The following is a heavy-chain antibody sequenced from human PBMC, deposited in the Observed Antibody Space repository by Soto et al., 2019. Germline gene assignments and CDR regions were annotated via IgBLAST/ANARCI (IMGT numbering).Heavy chain of an antibody. V-gene: IGHV4-31*03. CDR1: GGSISSGGYY. J-gene: IGHJ2*01. CDR3: AGEQDSSGWYWNWYFDL. D-gene: IGHD6-19*01. CDR2: IYYSGST. Sequence: QVQLQASGPGLVKPSQTLSLTCTVSGGSISSGGYYWSWIRQHPGKGLEWIGYIYYSGSTYYNPSLKSRVTISLYTSKNQFALKLSSVTAADTAVYYCAGEQDSSGWYWNWYFDLWGRGTLVTVSS.